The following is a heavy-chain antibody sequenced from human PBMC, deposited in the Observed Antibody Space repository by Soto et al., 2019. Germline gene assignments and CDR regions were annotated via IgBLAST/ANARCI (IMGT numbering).Heavy chain of an antibody. J-gene: IGHJ4*02. CDR3: ASRYDFDPFDF. V-gene: IGHV4-4*02. CDR2: IYHTGST. CDR1: GASVSSGNW. D-gene: IGHD3-3*01. Sequence: QVQLQESGPGLVKPSGTLSLTCAVSGASVSSGNWWSWVRQPPGKGPEWIGDIYHTGSTHYNPSLMIRVTLSVDKSKNLFSRTLNSVTAADSARYSCASRYDFDPFDFWGQGTLVTVSS.